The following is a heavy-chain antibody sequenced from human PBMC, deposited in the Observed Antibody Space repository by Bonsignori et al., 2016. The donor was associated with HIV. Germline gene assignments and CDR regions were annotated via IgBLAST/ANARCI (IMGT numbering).Heavy chain of an antibody. D-gene: IGHD5/OR15-5a*01. J-gene: IGHJ6*03. CDR2: VYYSGST. CDR3: ARLRVSVDYFYYYMDV. Sequence: WIRQPPGKEPEWIGGVYYSGSTYYKSSLRSRVTITIDTSTNQFSLRLNSVTAADTAVYYCARLRVSVDYFYYYMDVWGKGTTVTVSS. V-gene: IGHV4-39*07.